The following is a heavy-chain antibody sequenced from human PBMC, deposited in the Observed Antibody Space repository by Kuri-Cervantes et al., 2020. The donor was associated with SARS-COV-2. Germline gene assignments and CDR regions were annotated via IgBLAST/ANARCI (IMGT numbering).Heavy chain of an antibody. CDR3: ARVAQWLVQDYYYGMDV. D-gene: IGHD6-19*01. J-gene: IGHJ6*02. V-gene: IGHV3-23*03. CDR1: GFTFSSYA. Sequence: GESLKISCAASGFTFSSYAMSWVRQAPGKGLEWVSVIYSGGSTYYADSVKGRSTISRDNSKNTLYVQMNSLRAEDTAVYYCARVAQWLVQDYYYGMDVWGQGTTVTVSS. CDR2: IYSGGST.